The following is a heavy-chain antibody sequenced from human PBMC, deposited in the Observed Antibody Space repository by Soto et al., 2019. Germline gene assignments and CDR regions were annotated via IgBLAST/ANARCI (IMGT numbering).Heavy chain of an antibody. CDR1: GGIFSSNT. Sequence: QVYLVQSGAEVKKPGSSVKISCKASGGIFSSNTINWVRQAAGQGLEWMGGIIPLFGTANYAEKFQGRVTITADKSPKTEYMELTSLSSEDTAVYYCASKAACGGDCYAFDSWGQGTLVTVSS. CDR3: ASKAACGGDCYAFDS. V-gene: IGHV1-69*06. J-gene: IGHJ4*02. D-gene: IGHD2-21*02. CDR2: IIPLFGTA.